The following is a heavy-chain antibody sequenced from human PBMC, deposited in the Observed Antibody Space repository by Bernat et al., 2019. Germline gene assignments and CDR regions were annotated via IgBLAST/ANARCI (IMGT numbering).Heavy chain of an antibody. V-gene: IGHV3-15*01. CDR3: TTGLKAAEHFDDAFDI. CDR1: GFTFNNAW. J-gene: IGHJ3*02. CDR2: IMSKTAGGTT. D-gene: IGHD2-15*01. Sequence: EMQLVESGGGLVKPGGSLSLSCAASGFTFNNAWMTWVRQVPGKRLEWVCRIMSKTAGGTTHYAAPVKDRFTISRDDSRNTVYLEMNSLKTEDTSVYFCTTGLKAAEHFDDAFDIWGQGTMVIVSS.